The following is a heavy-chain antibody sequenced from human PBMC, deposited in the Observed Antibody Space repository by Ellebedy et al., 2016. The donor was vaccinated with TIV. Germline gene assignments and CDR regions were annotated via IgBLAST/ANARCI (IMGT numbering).Heavy chain of an antibody. D-gene: IGHD6-13*01. J-gene: IGHJ6*02. CDR3: ARDLKAWRYSSSWYGYYGMDV. CDR2: INPSGGST. Sequence: ASVKVSXXASGYTFTSYYMHWVRQAPGQGLEWMGIINPSGGSTSYAQKFQGRVTMTRDTSTSTVYMELSSLRSEDTAVYYCARDLKAWRYSSSWYGYYGMDVWGQGTTVTVSS. CDR1: GYTFTSYY. V-gene: IGHV1-46*01.